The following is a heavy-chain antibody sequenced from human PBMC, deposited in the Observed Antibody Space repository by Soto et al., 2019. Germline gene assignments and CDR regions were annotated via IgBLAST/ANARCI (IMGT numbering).Heavy chain of an antibody. CDR2: ISGSGGST. V-gene: IGHV3-23*01. CDR3: AKENIVVVPAARKPADYYYGMDV. J-gene: IGHJ6*02. CDR1: GFTFSSYA. Sequence: GGSLRLSCAASGFTFSSYAMSWVRQAPGKGLEWVSAISGSGGSTYYADSVKGRFTIPRDNSKNTLYLQMNSLRAEDTAVYYCAKENIVVVPAARKPADYYYGMDVWGQGTTVTVSS. D-gene: IGHD2-2*01.